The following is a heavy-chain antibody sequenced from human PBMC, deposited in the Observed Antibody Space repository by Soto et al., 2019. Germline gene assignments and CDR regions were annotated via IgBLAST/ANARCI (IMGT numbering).Heavy chain of an antibody. Sequence: QVQLVASGGGVVQTGRSLRLSCVASGFTFRTYGMHWVRQAPGKGLEGVADIWYDGSNENYADSVQGRFTSSRDNYKNYLYIQMISLRAEDTSVYYCVREIDGLGDQLALDYWGQGTLVTVSS. D-gene: IGHD6-6*01. CDR1: GFTFRTYG. CDR3: VREIDGLGDQLALDY. J-gene: IGHJ4*02. CDR2: IWYDGSNE. V-gene: IGHV3-33*01.